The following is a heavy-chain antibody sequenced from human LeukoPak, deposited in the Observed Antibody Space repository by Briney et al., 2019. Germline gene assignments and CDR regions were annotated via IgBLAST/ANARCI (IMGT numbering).Heavy chain of an antibody. Sequence: ASVKVSCKASGGTFSSYAISWVRQAPGQGLEWMGGIIPIFGTANYAQKFQGRVTITADESTSTAYMELRSLRSDDTAVYYCARDFWNYEFDYWGQGTLVTVSS. V-gene: IGHV1-69*01. CDR2: IIPIFGTA. CDR3: ARDFWNYEFDY. D-gene: IGHD1-7*01. CDR1: GGTFSSYA. J-gene: IGHJ4*02.